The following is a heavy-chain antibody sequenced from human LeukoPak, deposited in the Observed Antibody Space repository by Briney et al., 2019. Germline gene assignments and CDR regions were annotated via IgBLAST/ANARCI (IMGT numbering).Heavy chain of an antibody. CDR2: IYPGDSDT. V-gene: IGHV5-51*01. CDR3: ARYAGSGSYYLTFDY. CDR1: GYSFTSYW. Sequence: GESLQISCKGSGYSFTSYWIGWVRQMPGKGLEWMGIIYPGDSDTRYSPSFQGQVTISADKSISTAYLQWSSLKASDTAMYYCARYAGSGSYYLTFDYWGQGTLVTVSS. D-gene: IGHD3-10*01. J-gene: IGHJ4*02.